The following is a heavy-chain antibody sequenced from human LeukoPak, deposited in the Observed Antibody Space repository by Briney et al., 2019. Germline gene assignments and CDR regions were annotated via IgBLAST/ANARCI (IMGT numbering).Heavy chain of an antibody. D-gene: IGHD5-18*01. CDR1: GFTFSSYA. J-gene: IGHJ4*02. CDR2: ISYDGSNK. Sequence: PGGSLRLSCAATGFTFSSYAMHWVRQAPGKGLEWVVVISYDGSNKYYADSVKGRFTISRDNSKNTLYLQMNSLRAEDTAVYYCARVQRNSYGTGLFDYWGQGTLVTVSS. V-gene: IGHV3-30-3*01. CDR3: ARVQRNSYGTGLFDY.